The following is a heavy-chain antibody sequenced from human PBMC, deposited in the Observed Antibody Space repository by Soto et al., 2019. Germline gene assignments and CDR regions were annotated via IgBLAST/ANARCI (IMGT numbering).Heavy chain of an antibody. CDR3: ATDNRRDCSSTSCPRMDV. D-gene: IGHD2-2*01. CDR1: GFTFSDYY. CDR2: ISSSSSYT. V-gene: IGHV3-11*06. J-gene: IGHJ6*02. Sequence: PGGSLRLSCAASGFTFSDYYMSWIRQAPGKXLEWVSYISSSSSYTNYADSVKGRFTISRDNAKNSLYLQMNSLRAEDTAVYYCATDNRRDCSSTSCPRMDVWGQGTTVTVSS.